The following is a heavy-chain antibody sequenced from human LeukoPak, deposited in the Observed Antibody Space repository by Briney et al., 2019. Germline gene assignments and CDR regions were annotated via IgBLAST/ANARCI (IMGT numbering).Heavy chain of an antibody. D-gene: IGHD6-19*01. J-gene: IGHJ6*03. Sequence: GESLKISCKGSGYSSTSYWIGWVRQMPGKGLEWMGIIYPGDSDTRYSPSFQGQVTISADKSISTAYLQWSSLKASDTAMYYCARSSGWYGGYYYYYMDVWGKGTTVTVSS. CDR1: GYSSTSYW. CDR2: IYPGDSDT. V-gene: IGHV5-51*01. CDR3: ARSSGWYGGYYYYYMDV.